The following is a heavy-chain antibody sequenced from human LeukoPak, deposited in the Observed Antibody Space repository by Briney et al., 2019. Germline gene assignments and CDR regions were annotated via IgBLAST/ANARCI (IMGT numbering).Heavy chain of an antibody. D-gene: IGHD1-1*01. CDR3: ARGGVPYSFDF. V-gene: IGHV3-74*01. J-gene: IGHJ4*02. Sequence: GGSLRLSCEPSGFIFSNYYMHWVRQGPGKGLVWVSHINADGSTTGYADSVKGRFTISRDNAKNTLFLQMNSLRADDSAVYYCARGGVPYSFDFWGQGTLVTVSS. CDR2: INADGSTT. CDR1: GFIFSNYY.